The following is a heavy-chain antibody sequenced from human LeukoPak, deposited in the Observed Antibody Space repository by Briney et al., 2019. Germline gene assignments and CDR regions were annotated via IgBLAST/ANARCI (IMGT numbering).Heavy chain of an antibody. CDR3: ARGLDDFWSGYWYG. J-gene: IGHJ4*02. D-gene: IGHD3-3*01. CDR1: GGTFSSYA. V-gene: IGHV1-69*05. Sequence: SVTVSCTASGGTFSSYAISWVRQAPGQGLEWMGGIIPIFGTANYAQKFQGRVTITTDESTSTAYMELSSLRSEDTAVYYCARGLDDFWSGYWYGWGQGTLVTVSS. CDR2: IIPIFGTA.